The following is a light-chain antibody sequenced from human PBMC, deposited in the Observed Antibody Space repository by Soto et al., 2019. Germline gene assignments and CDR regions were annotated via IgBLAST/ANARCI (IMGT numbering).Light chain of an antibody. CDR2: GSF. Sequence: EIVMTQSPATLSVSPGERVTLSCRASQSIYSNLAGYQQKPGQAPRLLIHGSFTRATGIPARFSGSGSGTEFTPTISSLQSEDFAVYYCQQFTQWPFTLGGGTKVEIK. CDR3: QQFTQWPFT. J-gene: IGKJ4*01. CDR1: QSIYSN. V-gene: IGKV3-15*01.